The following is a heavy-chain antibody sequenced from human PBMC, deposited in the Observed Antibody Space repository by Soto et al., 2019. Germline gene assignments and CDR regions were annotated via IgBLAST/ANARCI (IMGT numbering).Heavy chain of an antibody. CDR3: ARGAGYCSSTSCYGVRFDP. J-gene: IGHJ5*02. CDR1: GGTFSSYA. V-gene: IGHV1-69*13. D-gene: IGHD2-2*01. Sequence: SVKVSCKASGGTFSSYAISWVRQAPGQGLEWIGGIIPIFGTANYAQKFQGRVTITADESTSTAYMELSSLRSEDTAVYYCARGAGYCSSTSCYGVRFDPWGQGTLVTVYS. CDR2: IIPIFGTA.